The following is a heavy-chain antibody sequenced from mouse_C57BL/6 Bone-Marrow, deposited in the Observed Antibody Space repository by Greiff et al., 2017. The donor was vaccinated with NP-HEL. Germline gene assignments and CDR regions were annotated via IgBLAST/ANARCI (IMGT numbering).Heavy chain of an antibody. V-gene: IGHV1-77*01. CDR3: AREGGLITTVVAPFDY. J-gene: IGHJ2*01. CDR2: IGPGSGST. Sequence: VKLQESGAELVKPGASVKISCKASGYTFTDYYINWVKQRPGQGLEWIGKIGPGSGSTYYNEKFKGKATLTADKSSSTAYMQLSSLTSEDSAVYFCAREGGLITTVVAPFDYWGQGTTLTVSS. CDR1: GYTFTDYY. D-gene: IGHD1-1*01.